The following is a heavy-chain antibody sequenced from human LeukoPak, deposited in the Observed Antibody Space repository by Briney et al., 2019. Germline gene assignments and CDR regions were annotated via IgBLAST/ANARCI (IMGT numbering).Heavy chain of an antibody. CDR1: GYTFTCYY. D-gene: IGHD4-11*01. J-gene: IGHJ4*02. CDR2: INPNSGGT. V-gene: IGHV1-2*02. Sequence: ASVKVSCKASGYTFTCYYMHGVRQAPGQGLEWMGWINPNSGGTNYAQKFQGRVTMTRDTSISTAYMELSRLRSDDTAVYYCARSPTTADFDYWGQGTLVTVSS. CDR3: ARSPTTADFDY.